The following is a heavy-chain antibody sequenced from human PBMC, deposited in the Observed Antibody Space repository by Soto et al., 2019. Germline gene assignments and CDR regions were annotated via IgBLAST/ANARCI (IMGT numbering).Heavy chain of an antibody. CDR2: ISSSSSYI. CDR3: ARREKDGTANGYCSGGSCYYLDY. V-gene: IGHV3-21*01. Sequence: GGSLRLSCAASGFTFSSYSMNWVRQAPGKGLEWVSSISSSSSYIYYADSVKGRFTISRDNAKNSLYLQMNSLRAEDTAVYYCARREKDGTANGYCSGGSCYYLDYWGQGTLVTVSS. D-gene: IGHD2-15*01. CDR1: GFTFSSYS. J-gene: IGHJ4*02.